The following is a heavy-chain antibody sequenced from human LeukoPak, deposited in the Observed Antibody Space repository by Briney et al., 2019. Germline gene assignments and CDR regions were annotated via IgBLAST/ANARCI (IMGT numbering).Heavy chain of an antibody. CDR2: ISGSGGGK. J-gene: IGHJ4*02. CDR1: GFTFSNYA. V-gene: IGHV3-23*01. Sequence: GGSLRLSCAASGFTFSNYAMSWVRQAPGKGLEWVSGISGSGGGKYYADSVKARFSISRDNSKHTLYLQMNTLRAEDTAVYYCAKARDYGDYWTFDYWGQGTPVTVSS. D-gene: IGHD4-17*01. CDR3: AKARDYGDYWTFDY.